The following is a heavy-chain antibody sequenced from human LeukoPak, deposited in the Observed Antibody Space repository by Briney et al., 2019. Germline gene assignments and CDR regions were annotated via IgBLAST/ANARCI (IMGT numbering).Heavy chain of an antibody. CDR2: INPSGGNT. V-gene: IGHV1-46*01. CDR1: GYTFTSYY. CDR3: ARVSPSLSYHYGMDV. J-gene: IGHJ6*02. Sequence: ASVKVSCKASGYTFTSYYMHWVRQAPGQGLEWMGIINPSGGNTNYAQKLQGRVTMTTETSTSTAYMELRSLRSDDAAVYYCARVSPSLSYHYGMDVWGQGTTVTVSS. D-gene: IGHD5/OR15-5a*01.